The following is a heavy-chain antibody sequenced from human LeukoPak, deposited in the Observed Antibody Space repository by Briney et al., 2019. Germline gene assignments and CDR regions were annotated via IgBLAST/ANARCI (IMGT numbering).Heavy chain of an antibody. CDR1: GFTFSNYA. D-gene: IGHD3-16*01. J-gene: IGHJ4*02. Sequence: GGSLRLSCAASGFTFSNYAMSWARQAPGKGLEWVSSISGSGGTTYYADSVKGRFTISRDNSRNTVYLQLNNLRVEDTAVYYCARASWVSSADAVWWGQGTVVTVSS. CDR2: ISGSGGTT. V-gene: IGHV3-23*01. CDR3: ARASWVSSADAVW.